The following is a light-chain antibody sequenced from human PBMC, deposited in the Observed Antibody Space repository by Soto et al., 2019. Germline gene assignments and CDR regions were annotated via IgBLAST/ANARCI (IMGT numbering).Light chain of an antibody. CDR3: QQSYSTIT. CDR2: AAS. V-gene: IGKV1-39*01. J-gene: IGKJ5*01. CDR1: QSISMY. Sequence: DIQMTQSPSTLSASVGDIVTITCRASQSISMYLNWYQQKPGKAPKLLIYAASSLQSGVPSRFSGSGSGTDFTLTISSLQPEDFATYYCQQSYSTITFGQGTRLEIK.